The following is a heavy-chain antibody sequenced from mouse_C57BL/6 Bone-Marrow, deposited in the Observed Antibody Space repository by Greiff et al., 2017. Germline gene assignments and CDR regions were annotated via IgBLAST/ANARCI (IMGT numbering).Heavy chain of an antibody. CDR2: INPYNGGT. V-gene: IGHV1-19*01. D-gene: IGHD3-3*01. CDR3: AREGWAAMDY. CDR1: GYTFTDYY. Sequence: VQLQQSGPVLVKPGASVKMSCKASGYTFTDYYMNWVKQSHGKSLEWIGVINPYNGGTSYNQKFKGKATLTVDKSSSTTYMELNSLTSEDSAVYDCAREGWAAMDYWGQGTSVTVSS. J-gene: IGHJ4*01.